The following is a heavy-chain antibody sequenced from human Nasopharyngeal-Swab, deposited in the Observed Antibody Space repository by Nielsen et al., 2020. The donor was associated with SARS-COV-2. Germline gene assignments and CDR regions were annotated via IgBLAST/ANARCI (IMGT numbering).Heavy chain of an antibody. D-gene: IGHD1/OR15-1a*01. CDR1: GDSIISYY. CDR2: IYYSGST. J-gene: IGHJ4*02. Sequence: SETLSLTCSVSGDSIISYYWSWIRQPPGKGLEWIGYIYYSGSTNYNPSLKSRVTISVDTSKNQFSLKLSSVTAADTAVYYCARLPSGNIDYWGQGTLVTVSS. V-gene: IGHV4-59*08. CDR3: ARLPSGNIDY.